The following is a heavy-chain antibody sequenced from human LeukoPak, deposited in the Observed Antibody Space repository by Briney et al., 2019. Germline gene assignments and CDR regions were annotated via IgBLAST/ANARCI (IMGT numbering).Heavy chain of an antibody. Sequence: PSETLSLTCTVSGDSISSNTYYWAWIRQPPGKGLEWIGSVYYTGSTYYNPSLKSRVTASVDTSKNQFSPKLTSVTAADTALYYCARIEQWLDFGMDVWGQGTTVTVSS. CDR3: ARIEQWLDFGMDV. D-gene: IGHD6-19*01. CDR1: GDSISSNTYY. CDR2: VYYTGST. V-gene: IGHV4-39*07. J-gene: IGHJ6*02.